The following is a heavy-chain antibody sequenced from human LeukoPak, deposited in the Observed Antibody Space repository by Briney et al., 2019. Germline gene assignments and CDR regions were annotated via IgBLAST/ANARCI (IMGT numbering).Heavy chain of an antibody. V-gene: IGHV4-61*02. D-gene: IGHD1-7*01. Sequence: SETLSLTCTVSGGSISSGSYYWSWIRQPAGKGLEWIGRIYTSGSTNYNPSLKGRVTISVDTSKNQFSLKLSSVTAADTAVYYCARDFGTGTSDHWGQGTLVTVSS. CDR3: ARDFGTGTSDH. CDR2: IYTSGST. J-gene: IGHJ4*02. CDR1: GGSISSGSYY.